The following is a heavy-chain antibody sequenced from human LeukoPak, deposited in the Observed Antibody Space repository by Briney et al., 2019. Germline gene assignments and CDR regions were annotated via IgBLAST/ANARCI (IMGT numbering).Heavy chain of an antibody. CDR3: ARHLRAYSSSWYFDY. CDR1: GYSFTSHW. Sequence: ESLRLSCKGSGYSFTSHWISWVRPMPGEGVEWVGRIAPSDSYTNYSPSFQGHVTISADKSINTAYMQWSSLKASDTAMYYCARHLRAYSSSWYFDYWGQGTLVTVSS. CDR2: IAPSDSYT. V-gene: IGHV5-10-1*01. D-gene: IGHD6-13*01. J-gene: IGHJ4*02.